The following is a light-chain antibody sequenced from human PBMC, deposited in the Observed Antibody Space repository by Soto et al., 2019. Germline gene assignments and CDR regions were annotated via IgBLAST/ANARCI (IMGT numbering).Light chain of an antibody. J-gene: IGLJ1*01. CDR2: DVT. Sequence: QSVLTQPASVSGSPGQSITISCSGPTTDIHDFNSISWYQQHPGKAPKLIAYDVTRRPSGVSRRFSGSKSGLTASLTISGLQAEDEADYFCASYTTTNILLFGTATKVTVL. CDR1: TTDIHDFNS. V-gene: IGLV2-14*01. CDR3: ASYTTTNILL.